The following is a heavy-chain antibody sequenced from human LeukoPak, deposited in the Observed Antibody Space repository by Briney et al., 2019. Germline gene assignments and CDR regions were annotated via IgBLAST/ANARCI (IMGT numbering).Heavy chain of an antibody. CDR1: GFTFSSYW. V-gene: IGHV3-7*01. Sequence: PGGSLRLSCAASGFTFSSYWMSWVRQPPGKGLEWVANIKPDGSEKYYVDSVKGRFTISRGNARNSLYLQMNSLRAEDTAVYYCARLRGDYGGNSDYWGQGTLVTVS. D-gene: IGHD4-23*01. CDR3: ARLRGDYGGNSDY. CDR2: IKPDGSEK. J-gene: IGHJ4*02.